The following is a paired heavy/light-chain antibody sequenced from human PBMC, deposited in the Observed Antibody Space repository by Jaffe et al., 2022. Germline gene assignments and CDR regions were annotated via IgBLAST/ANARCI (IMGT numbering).Light chain of an antibody. CDR1: SSNIGARYD. V-gene: IGLV1-40*01. Sequence: QSVLTQPPSVSGAPGQSVTVSCTGSSSNIGARYDVHWYQQLPGTAPKLLIYNYINRPSGVPDRFSGSKSGTSASLAITGLQAEDEADYYCQSYDISLSGYVFGTGTKVTVL. J-gene: IGLJ1*01. CDR2: NYI. CDR3: QSYDISLSGYV.
Heavy chain of an antibody. CDR3: AGIKVRRFSSASNNYFDP. CDR1: GVSVSSNSYF. CDR2: VFSSGTT. V-gene: IGHV4-61*01. D-gene: IGHD6-6*01. Sequence: QVQLEESGPGLVKPSENLSLTCSVSGVSVSSNSYFWSWIRQSPGRGLEWIGHVFSSGTTNYSPSLKSRVTISLDTSKNQISLRLSSLTAADAALYYCAGIKVRRFSSASNNYFDPWGLGTLVAVSS. J-gene: IGHJ5*02.